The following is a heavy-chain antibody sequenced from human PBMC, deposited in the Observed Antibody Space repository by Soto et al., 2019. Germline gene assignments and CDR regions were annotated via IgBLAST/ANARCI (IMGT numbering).Heavy chain of an antibody. CDR2: IKSKTDGGTT. CDR1: GFTFSNAW. V-gene: IGHV3-15*07. Sequence: GGSLRLSCAASGFTFSNAWINWVRQAPGKGLEWVGRIKSKTDGGTTDYAEPVKGRFAISRDDSNNMVYLQMNSLKVEDTAVYYCTTDSYSTIIIVRFDYWGHGTLVTVSS. D-gene: IGHD3-22*01. J-gene: IGHJ4*01. CDR3: TTDSYSTIIIVRFDY.